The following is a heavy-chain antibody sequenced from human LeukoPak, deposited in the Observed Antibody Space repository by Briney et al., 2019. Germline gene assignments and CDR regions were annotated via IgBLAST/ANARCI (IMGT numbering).Heavy chain of an antibody. CDR1: GFTFSSYE. J-gene: IGHJ4*02. CDR3: ARDLRNWDGGAYFDY. CDR2: ISSSGRTT. Sequence: PGGSLRLSCAASGFTFSSYEVNWVRQAPGKGLEWVSYISSSGRTTYYADSVKGRFTISRDNAKNSLSLQMNSLRAEDTAVYYCARDLRNWDGGAYFDYWGQGTLVTVSS. V-gene: IGHV3-48*03. D-gene: IGHD1-1*01.